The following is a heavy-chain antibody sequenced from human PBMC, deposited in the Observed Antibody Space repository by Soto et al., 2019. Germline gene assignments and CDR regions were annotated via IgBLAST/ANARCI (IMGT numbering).Heavy chain of an antibody. CDR3: ATGTQRNSNYFY. CDR1: DFSVSNKF. Sequence: GAMTRSYAAFDFSVSNKFMTWVRQAPGKGLEWIAVISSYDSTHYADSVTGRFTISRDSSENTVFLQMNSLRAEDTAIYYCATGTQRNSNYFYGGQGILVTFSA. J-gene: IGHJ4*02. V-gene: IGHV3-53*01. D-gene: IGHD1-7*01. CDR2: ISSYDST.